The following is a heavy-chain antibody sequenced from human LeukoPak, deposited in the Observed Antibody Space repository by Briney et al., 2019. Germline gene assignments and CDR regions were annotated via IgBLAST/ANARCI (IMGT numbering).Heavy chain of an antibody. CDR3: ATEAGNFYFDS. CDR2: FDPGDGEI. V-gene: IGHV1-24*01. D-gene: IGHD1-7*01. Sequence: ASVKVSCKVSGYTLTELSMHWVRQAPGKGLEWMGGFDPGDGEIIHAQKFQGRVTMTEDTSADTAYMELSGLRFEDTAVYYCATEAGNFYFDSWGQGTLVTVSS. J-gene: IGHJ4*02. CDR1: GYTLTELS.